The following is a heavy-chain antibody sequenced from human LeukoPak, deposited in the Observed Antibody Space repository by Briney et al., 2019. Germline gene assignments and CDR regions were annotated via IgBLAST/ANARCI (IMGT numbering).Heavy chain of an antibody. D-gene: IGHD3-10*01. CDR1: GGSFSGYY. CDR2: INHSGST. CDR3: ARLVPLLWFGALGYYFDY. Sequence: SETLSLTCAVYGGSFSGYYWSWIRQPPGKGLEWIGEINHSGSTNYNPSLKSRVTISVDTSKNQFSLKLSSVTAADTAVYYCARLVPLLWFGALGYYFDYWGQGTLVTVSS. V-gene: IGHV4-34*01. J-gene: IGHJ4*02.